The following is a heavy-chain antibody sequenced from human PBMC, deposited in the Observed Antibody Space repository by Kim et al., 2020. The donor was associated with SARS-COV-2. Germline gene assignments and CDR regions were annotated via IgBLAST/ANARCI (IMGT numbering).Heavy chain of an antibody. D-gene: IGHD5-18*01. CDR1: GLTISSLL. V-gene: IGHV3-7*03. CDR2: INQGGSEK. J-gene: IGHJ4*02. Sequence: GGSLRLSCAASGLTISSLLMSWVRQAPGKGLEWVANINQGGSEKYYVDSVKGRFTISRDNAKNSLYLEMNSLRAEDTAVYYCASRGYSKGNYWGQGALVTVSS. CDR3: ASRGYSKGNY.